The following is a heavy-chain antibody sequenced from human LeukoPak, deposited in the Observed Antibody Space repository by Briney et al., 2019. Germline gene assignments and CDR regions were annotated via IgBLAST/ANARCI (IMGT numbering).Heavy chain of an antibody. Sequence: PGGSLRLSCAVYGFTFTDYWMNWVRQAPGKGLEWVASIRQDGGEKYYVDSVKGRFTISRDNAKNSPYLQMSSLRAEDTAVYYCARDGTAPGLYFDLWGQGTLVAVSS. CDR2: IRQDGGEK. CDR1: GFTFTDYW. CDR3: ARDGTAPGLYFDL. V-gene: IGHV3-7*01. J-gene: IGHJ4*01. D-gene: IGHD6-13*01.